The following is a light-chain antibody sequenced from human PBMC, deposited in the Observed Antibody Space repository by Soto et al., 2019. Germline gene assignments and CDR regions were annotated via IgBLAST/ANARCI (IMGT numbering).Light chain of an antibody. V-gene: IGKV3-20*01. J-gene: IGKJ1*01. Sequence: QSAGTLSFSPGERATLSCRASQSVASSYLAWYQQKPGQAPRLLISGASARATGVPDRFSGSGSGTEFTLTISRLEPEDFAVDYCQQYGSSRAFGQGTKVDI. CDR2: GAS. CDR3: QQYGSSRA. CDR1: QSVASSY.